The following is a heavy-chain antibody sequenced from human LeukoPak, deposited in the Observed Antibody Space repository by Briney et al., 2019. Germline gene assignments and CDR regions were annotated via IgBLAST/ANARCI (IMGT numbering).Heavy chain of an antibody. D-gene: IGHD3-9*01. CDR1: GFTFSSYA. CDR2: ISGSGGST. V-gene: IGHV3-23*01. Sequence: PGGSLRLSCAASGFTFSSYAMSWVRQAPGKGLEWVSAISGSGGSTYYADSVKGRFTISRDNSKNTLYLQMNSLRAEDTAVYYCASSGDLRYFDCYAFDIWGQGTMVTVSS. J-gene: IGHJ3*02. CDR3: ASSGDLRYFDCYAFDI.